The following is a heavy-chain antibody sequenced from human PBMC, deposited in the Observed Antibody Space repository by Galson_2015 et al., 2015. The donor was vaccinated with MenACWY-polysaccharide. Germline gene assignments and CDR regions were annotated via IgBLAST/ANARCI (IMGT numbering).Heavy chain of an antibody. J-gene: IGHJ6*02. CDR3: TRATLGLYGMDI. Sequence: TLSLTCIVSGGSISSGTYYWSWIRQSAGEGLEWIGRIYTSGSTNYNPSLRSRVTISIDTSKNQFSLKLSSVTAADTAVYYCTRATLGLYGMDIWGQGTTVTVSS. CDR1: GGSISSGTYY. CDR2: IYTSGST. V-gene: IGHV4-61*02.